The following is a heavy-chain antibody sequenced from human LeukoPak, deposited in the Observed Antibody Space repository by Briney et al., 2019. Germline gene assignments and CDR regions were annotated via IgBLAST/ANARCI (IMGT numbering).Heavy chain of an antibody. J-gene: IGHJ4*02. V-gene: IGHV3-21*06. CDR1: GFALKSYS. Sequence: PGGSLRLSCAGSGFALKSYSLTWVRQAPGKGLEWVSSISSTSAYIHYADSVKGRFTISRDNTENSLYLQMNRLRAEDTAVYYCANSALVRDIITKQGDYWGQGTLVTVSS. D-gene: IGHD3-10*01. CDR2: ISSTSAYI. CDR3: ANSALVRDIITKQGDY.